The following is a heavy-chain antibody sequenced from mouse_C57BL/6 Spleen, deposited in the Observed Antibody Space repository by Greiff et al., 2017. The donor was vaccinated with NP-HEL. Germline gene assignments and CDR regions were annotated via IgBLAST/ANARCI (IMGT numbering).Heavy chain of an antibody. CDR2: INYDGSST. Sequence: EVMLEESEGGLVQPGSSMKLSCTASGFTFSDYYMAWVRQVPEKGLEWVANINYDGSSTYYLDSLKSRFIISRDNATNILYLQMSSLKSEDTATYYCAREYDYDGFYAMDYWGQGTSVTVSS. J-gene: IGHJ4*01. CDR1: GFTFSDYY. D-gene: IGHD2-4*01. V-gene: IGHV5-16*01. CDR3: AREYDYDGFYAMDY.